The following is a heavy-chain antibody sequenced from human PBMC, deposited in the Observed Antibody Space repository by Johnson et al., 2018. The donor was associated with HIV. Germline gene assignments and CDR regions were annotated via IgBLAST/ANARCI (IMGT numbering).Heavy chain of an antibody. J-gene: IGHJ3*02. CDR3: AKGMGQWLARGAFDI. CDR1: GFTFSSYG. CDR2: IWYAGSNK. D-gene: IGHD6-19*01. Sequence: QVQLVESGGGVVQPGRSLRLSCAASGFTFSSYGMHWVRQAPGKGLEWVAVIWYAGSNKYYADSVKGRFTISRENSKNTRYLQMNSLRAEDTAVYYCAKGMGQWLARGAFDIWGQGTMVTVSS. V-gene: IGHV3-33*06.